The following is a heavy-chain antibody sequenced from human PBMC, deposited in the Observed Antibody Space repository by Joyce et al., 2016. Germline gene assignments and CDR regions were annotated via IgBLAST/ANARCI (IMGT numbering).Heavy chain of an antibody. CDR3: ARDFSMIIDVFEL. V-gene: IGHV4-39*07. CDR1: GDSINNGDYY. Sequence: QVQLQESGPGLVKPSETLSLTCTVSGDSINNGDYYWAWLRQPPGKGLEWIGSLQEATTTYYNPSLKSRMFMSVDTSKNQCSLKVDSVTAADTAVYYCARDFSMIIDVFELWGLGTLVTVSS. CDR2: LQEATTT. D-gene: IGHD3-22*01. J-gene: IGHJ3*01.